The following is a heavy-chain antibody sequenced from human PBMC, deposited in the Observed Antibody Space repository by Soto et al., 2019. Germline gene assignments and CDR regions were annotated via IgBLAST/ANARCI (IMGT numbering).Heavy chain of an antibody. CDR1: GGSVIIGSYY. D-gene: IGHD1-26*01. Sequence: PSETLSLTCTVSGGSVIIGSYYWSWIRQPPGKGLEWIWYIYYSGSTNYNPSLKSRVTISVDTSKNQFSLKLSSVTAADTAVYYCAREPVGATTLGMDVWGQGTTVTVSS. CDR2: IYYSGST. CDR3: AREPVGATTLGMDV. V-gene: IGHV4-61*01. J-gene: IGHJ6*02.